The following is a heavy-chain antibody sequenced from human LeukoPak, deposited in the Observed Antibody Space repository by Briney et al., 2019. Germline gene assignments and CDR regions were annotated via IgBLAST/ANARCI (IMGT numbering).Heavy chain of an antibody. V-gene: IGHV3-23*01. CDR1: GFTFSSYA. J-gene: IGHJ4*02. D-gene: IGHD2-15*01. CDR3: VKEKTVVASFVGDY. Sequence: GGSLRLSCAASGFTFSSYAMSWVRQAPGKGPEWVSGTTGSGGSTYYADSVKGRFTVSRDNSKNTLDLQMNSLRAEDTAVYFCVKEKTVVASFVGDYWGQGTLVTVSS. CDR2: TTGSGGST.